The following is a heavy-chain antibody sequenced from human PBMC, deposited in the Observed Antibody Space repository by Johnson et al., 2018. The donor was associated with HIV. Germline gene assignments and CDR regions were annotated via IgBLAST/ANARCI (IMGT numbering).Heavy chain of an antibody. CDR2: ISYDGSTK. CDR1: GFTFSGYA. V-gene: IGHV3-30-3*01. J-gene: IGHJ3*02. D-gene: IGHD6-13*01. CDR3: ATEGAAAAAGPSDAFDM. Sequence: VQLVESGGGVVQPGRSLRLSCVGSGFTFSGYAMHWVRQAPGKGLEWVAFISYDGSTKYYADSVRGRFTISRDNSKNTLYLQMNSLPPEDTAVYYCATEGAAAAAGPSDAFDMWGQGTLVTVSS.